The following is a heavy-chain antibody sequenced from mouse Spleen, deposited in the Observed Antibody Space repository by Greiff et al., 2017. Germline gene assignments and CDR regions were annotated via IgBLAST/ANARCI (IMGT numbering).Heavy chain of an antibody. Sequence: EVKLQESGPGLVKPSQSLSLTCSVTGYSITSGYYWNWIRQFPGNKLEWMGYISYDGSNNYNPSLKNRISITRDTSKNQFFLKLNSVTTEDTATYYCARGMGLYAMDYWGQGTSVTVSS. D-gene: IGHD2-10*02. CDR3: ARGMGLYAMDY. J-gene: IGHJ4*01. CDR2: ISYDGSN. CDR1: GYSITSGYY. V-gene: IGHV3-6*02.